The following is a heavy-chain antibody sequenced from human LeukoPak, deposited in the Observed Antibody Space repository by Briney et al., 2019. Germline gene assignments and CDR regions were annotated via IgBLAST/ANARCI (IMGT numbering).Heavy chain of an antibody. J-gene: IGHJ4*02. V-gene: IGHV3-53*01. Sequence: GGSPRLSCAASGFTVSSNYMSWVRQAPGKGLEWVSVIYSGGSTYYADSVKGRFTISRDNSKNTLYLQMNSLRAEDTAVYYCATTAYYYDSSGYYPHYYFDYWGQGTLVTVSS. CDR2: IYSGGST. CDR3: ATTAYYYDSSGYYPHYYFDY. CDR1: GFTVSSNY. D-gene: IGHD3-22*01.